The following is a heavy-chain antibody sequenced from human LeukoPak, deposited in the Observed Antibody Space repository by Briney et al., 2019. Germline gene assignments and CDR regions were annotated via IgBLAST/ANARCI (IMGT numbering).Heavy chain of an antibody. J-gene: IGHJ5*02. Sequence: SETLSLACTVSGGSISSGSYYWSWIRQPAGKGLEWIGRIYTSGSTNYNPSLKSRVTISVDTSKNQFSLKLSSVTAADTAVYYCARDRVYCSSTSCYRGWFDPWGQGTLVTVSS. CDR1: GGSISSGSYY. D-gene: IGHD2-2*01. V-gene: IGHV4-61*02. CDR3: ARDRVYCSSTSCYRGWFDP. CDR2: IYTSGST.